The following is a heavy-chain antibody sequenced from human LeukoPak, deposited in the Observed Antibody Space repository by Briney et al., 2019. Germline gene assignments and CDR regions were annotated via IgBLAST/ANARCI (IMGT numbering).Heavy chain of an antibody. V-gene: IGHV1-69*06. CDR2: VIPIFGTT. J-gene: IGHJ4*02. Sequence: GASVKVSCKASGGTFSSYAISWVRQAPGQGLEWMGGVIPIFGTTNSAQKFQGRVTITADKSTSTSYMELRSLRSDDTAVYYCARDLRTMITFGGVIAAFDYWGQGTLVTVSS. CDR3: ARDLRTMITFGGVIAAFDY. D-gene: IGHD3-16*02. CDR1: GGTFSSYA.